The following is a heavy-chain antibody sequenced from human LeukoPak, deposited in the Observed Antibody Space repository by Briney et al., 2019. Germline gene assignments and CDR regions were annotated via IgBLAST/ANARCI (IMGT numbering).Heavy chain of an antibody. CDR2: ISGSGGST. J-gene: IGHJ4*02. CDR3: AKDAAGARIPFDY. CDR1: GFTFNSYA. D-gene: IGHD1-26*01. Sequence: PGGSLRLSCAASGFTFNSYAMSWVRQAPGKGLEWVSAISGSGGSTYYADSVKGRFTIFRDNSKNTLYLQMNSLRAEDTAVYYCAKDAAGARIPFDYWGQGTLVTVSS. V-gene: IGHV3-23*01.